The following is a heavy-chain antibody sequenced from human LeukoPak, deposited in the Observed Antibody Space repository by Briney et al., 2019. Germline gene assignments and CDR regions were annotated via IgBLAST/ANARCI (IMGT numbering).Heavy chain of an antibody. CDR2: TYYTGST. CDR1: GGSISSKTYN. CDR3: TRDRSSGYYSDAFDI. Sequence: SETLSLTCSISGGSISSKTYNWGWIRQPPGKGLEWIGSTYYTGSTHYNPSLKSRVTISVDTSKNQLSLKLTSVTAADMAVYYCTRDRSSGYYSDAFDIWGQGTMVTVSS. V-gene: IGHV4-39*07. D-gene: IGHD3-22*01. J-gene: IGHJ3*02.